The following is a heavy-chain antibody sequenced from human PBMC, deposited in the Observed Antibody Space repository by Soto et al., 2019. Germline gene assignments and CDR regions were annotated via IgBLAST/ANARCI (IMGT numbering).Heavy chain of an antibody. D-gene: IGHD3-16*01. CDR1: GYTFTSYA. V-gene: IGHV1-3*01. CDR3: ARWGVWLRNSMTVDV. J-gene: IGHJ6*04. CDR2: INAGNGNT. Sequence: QVQLVQSGAEVKKPGASVKVSCKASGYTFTSYAMHWVRQAPGQRLEWMGWINAGNGNTKYSQKFQGRVTITRNTSISTAYMELSSLRSEDTAVYYCARWGVWLRNSMTVDVWGKGTTVTVSS.